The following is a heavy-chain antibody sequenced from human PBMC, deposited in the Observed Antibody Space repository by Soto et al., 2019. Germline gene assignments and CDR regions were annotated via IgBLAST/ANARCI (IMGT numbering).Heavy chain of an antibody. V-gene: IGHV4-61*01. Sequence: PSETLSVTCTFSVASVSIGSFYWSWIRQPPGKGLEWIGFIYNSVTFNYNSSLKSRVTISVDTSNHQFSLKLRSVTAADTAVYFCARVPLGYSSSHHFDFWGQGAMVTVSS. CDR2: IYNSVTF. CDR3: ARVPLGYSSSHHFDF. CDR1: VASVSIGSFY. D-gene: IGHD6-6*01. J-gene: IGHJ4*02.